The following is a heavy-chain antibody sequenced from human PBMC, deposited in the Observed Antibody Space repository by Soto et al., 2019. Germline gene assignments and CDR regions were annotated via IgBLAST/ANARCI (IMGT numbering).Heavy chain of an antibody. CDR2: IYYSGST. CDR1: GGSVSSGSYY. D-gene: IGHD1-26*01. CDR3: ARGGEWELLLNY. J-gene: IGHJ4*02. V-gene: IGHV4-61*01. Sequence: SETLSLTCTVSGGSVSSGSYYWSWIWQPPGKGLEWIGYIYYSGSTNYNPSLKSRVTISVDTSKNQFSLKLSSVTAADTAVYYCARGGEWELLLNYWGQGTLVTVSS.